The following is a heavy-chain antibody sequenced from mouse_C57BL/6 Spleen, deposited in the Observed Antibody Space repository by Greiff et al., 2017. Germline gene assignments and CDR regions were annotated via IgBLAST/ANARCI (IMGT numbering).Heavy chain of an antibody. Sequence: DVQLVESGPELVKPGASVKISCKASGYSFTGYYMNWVKQSPEKSLEWIGEINPSTGGTTYNQKFKAKATLTVDKSSSTAYMQLKSLTSEDSAVYYCARSEGYYGLSYGGYFDVWGTGTTVTVSS. CDR3: ARSEGYYGLSYGGYFDV. CDR1: GYSFTGYY. J-gene: IGHJ1*03. D-gene: IGHD1-1*01. CDR2: INPSTGGT. V-gene: IGHV1-42*01.